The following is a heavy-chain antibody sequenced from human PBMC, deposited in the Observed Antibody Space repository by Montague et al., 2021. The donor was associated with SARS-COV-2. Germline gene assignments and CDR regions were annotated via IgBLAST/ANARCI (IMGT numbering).Heavy chain of an antibody. D-gene: IGHD6-19*01. CDR2: MSHDGNFE. Sequence: SLRLSCSASGFTFSTYAIHWARQAPGKGLEWVAIMSHDGNFEQYXDSVKGRFTISRDSSKDTLHLQMNSLTAEDTAVYYCAVQPRDSSAWHPFDYWGQGTLVTVSS. CDR1: GFTFSTYA. V-gene: IGHV3-33*01. J-gene: IGHJ4*02. CDR3: AVQPRDSSAWHPFDY.